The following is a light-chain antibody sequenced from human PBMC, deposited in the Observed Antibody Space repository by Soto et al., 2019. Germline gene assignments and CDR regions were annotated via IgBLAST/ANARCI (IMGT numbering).Light chain of an antibody. Sequence: DIQMTQSPSTQSASVGDRVTITCRASQSISTWLAWYQQKPGKAPKLLIYKASSLESGVPSRFSGSGSGTEFTLTISSLHPDDFATYYCQQCNSYPCTFGQGTKLEIK. CDR2: KAS. J-gene: IGKJ2*02. V-gene: IGKV1-5*03. CDR3: QQCNSYPCT. CDR1: QSISTW.